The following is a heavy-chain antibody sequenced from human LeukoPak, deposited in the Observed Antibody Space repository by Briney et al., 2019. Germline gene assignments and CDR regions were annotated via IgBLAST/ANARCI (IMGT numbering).Heavy chain of an antibody. CDR2: ISISGGTI. V-gene: IGHV3-48*01. CDR1: GFTFSSYA. Sequence: GGSLRLSCAASGFTFSSYAMSWVRQAPGKGLEWVSTISISGGTIYYADSVKGRFTISRDNAKNSLYLQMNSLRAEDTAVYYCASGTGTFDPWGQGTLVTVSS. CDR3: ASGTGTFDP. J-gene: IGHJ5*02. D-gene: IGHD1-1*01.